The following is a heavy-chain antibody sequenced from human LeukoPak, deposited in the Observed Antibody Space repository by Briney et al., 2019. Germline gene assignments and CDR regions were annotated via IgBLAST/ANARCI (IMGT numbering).Heavy chain of an antibody. CDR3: AGDLFHSSGLQAFDI. D-gene: IGHD6-19*01. Sequence: ASVKVSCKASGYTFTSYAISWVRQAPGQGLEWMGGIIPIFGTANYAQKFQGRVTITADESTSTAYMELSSLRSEDTAVYYCAGDLFHSSGLQAFDIWGQGTMVTVSS. V-gene: IGHV1-69*13. CDR2: IIPIFGTA. CDR1: GYTFTSYA. J-gene: IGHJ3*02.